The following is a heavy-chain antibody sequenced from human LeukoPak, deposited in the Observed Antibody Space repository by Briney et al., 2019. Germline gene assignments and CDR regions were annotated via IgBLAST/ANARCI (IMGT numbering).Heavy chain of an antibody. J-gene: IGHJ4*02. D-gene: IGHD3-16*01. V-gene: IGHV4-59*01. CDR2: IYYSGST. CDR3: ARGGNYFHK. Sequence: PSEALSLTCTVSGGSISSYYWSWIRQPPGKGLEWIGYIYYSGSTNYNPSLKSRVTISLDTSKTQFSLKLSSMTAADTAVYYCARGGNYFHKWGQGTLVTVSS. CDR1: GGSISSYY.